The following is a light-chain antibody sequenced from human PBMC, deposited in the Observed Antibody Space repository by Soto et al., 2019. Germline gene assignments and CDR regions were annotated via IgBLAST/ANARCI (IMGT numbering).Light chain of an antibody. J-gene: IGKJ3*01. Sequence: EIVLTQSPGTLSVSPGERVTLSCRASQSVGSSSLAWYQQRPGQAPRLLIFGASYRATGIPDRFSGSGSGTDFTLTISRLEPEDFAVYYCQQYSSSPPEFTFGPGTKVDSK. V-gene: IGKV3-20*01. CDR2: GAS. CDR3: QQYSSSPPEFT. CDR1: QSVGSSS.